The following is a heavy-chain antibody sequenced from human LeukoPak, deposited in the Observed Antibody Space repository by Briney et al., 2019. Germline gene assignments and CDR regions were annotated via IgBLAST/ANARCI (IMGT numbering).Heavy chain of an antibody. J-gene: IGHJ3*02. Sequence: GGSVSHSCEASGFTFSAYAMTWARQAPGKGLEWVSSIGSDNKPHYSESVKGRFAISRDNSKSMLFLQLNSLRAEDTALYYCARDLHYYVAIDIWGRGTMVTVSS. V-gene: IGHV3-23*01. CDR1: GFTFSAYA. D-gene: IGHD3-10*02. CDR2: IGSDNKP. CDR3: ARDLHYYVAIDI.